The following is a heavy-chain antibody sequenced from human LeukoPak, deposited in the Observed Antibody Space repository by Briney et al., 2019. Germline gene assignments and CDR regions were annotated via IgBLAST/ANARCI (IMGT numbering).Heavy chain of an antibody. Sequence: SQTLSLTCTVSGGSISSGGYYWSWIRQHPGKGLEWIGYIYYSGSTYYNPSLKSRVTISVGTSKNQFSLKLSSVTAADTAVYYCARDYYGSGSYYYYYGMDVWGQGTTVTVSS. V-gene: IGHV4-31*03. CDR3: ARDYYGSGSYYYYYGMDV. D-gene: IGHD3-10*01. CDR2: IYYSGST. J-gene: IGHJ6*02. CDR1: GGSISSGGYY.